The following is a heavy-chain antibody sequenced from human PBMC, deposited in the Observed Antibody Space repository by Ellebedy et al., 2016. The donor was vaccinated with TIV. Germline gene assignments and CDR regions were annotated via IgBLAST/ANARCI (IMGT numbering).Heavy chain of an antibody. CDR1: GFTFSNAW. J-gene: IGHJ4*02. CDR3: TTRMIRGYSYALDY. D-gene: IGHD5-18*01. V-gene: IGHV3-15*07. Sequence: PGGSLRLSCAASGFTFSNAWMNWVRQAPGKGLEWVGRIKSKTDGGTTDYAAPVKGRFTISRDDSKNTLYLQMNSLKTEDTAVYYCTTRMIRGYSYALDYWGQGTLVTVSS. CDR2: IKSKTDGGTT.